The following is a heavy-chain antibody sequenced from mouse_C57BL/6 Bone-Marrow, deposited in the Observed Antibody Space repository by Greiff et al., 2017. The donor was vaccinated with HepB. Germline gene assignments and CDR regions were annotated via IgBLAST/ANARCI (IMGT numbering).Heavy chain of an antibody. CDR2: INPSTGGT. Sequence: VQLQQSGPELVKPGASVKISCKASGYSFTGYYMNWVKQSPEKSLEWIGEINPSTGGTTYNQKFKAKATLTVDKSSSTAYMQLKSLTSEDSAVYYCARSELWLRWYFDVWGTGTTVTVSS. D-gene: IGHD2-2*01. J-gene: IGHJ1*03. V-gene: IGHV1-42*01. CDR3: ARSELWLRWYFDV. CDR1: GYSFTGYY.